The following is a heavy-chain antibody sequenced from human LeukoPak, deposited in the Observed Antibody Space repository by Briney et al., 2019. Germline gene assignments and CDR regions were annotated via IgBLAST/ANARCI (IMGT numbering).Heavy chain of an antibody. CDR2: IYTSGST. CDR1: GGSISSGSYY. Sequence: SETLSLTCTVSGGSISSGSYYWSWIRQPAGKGLEWIGRIYTSGSTNYNPSLKSRVTISVDTSKNQFSLKLSSVTAADTAVYYCARYCSSTSCDKYNWFDPWGQGTLVTVSS. CDR3: ARYCSSTSCDKYNWFDP. D-gene: IGHD2-2*01. J-gene: IGHJ5*02. V-gene: IGHV4-61*02.